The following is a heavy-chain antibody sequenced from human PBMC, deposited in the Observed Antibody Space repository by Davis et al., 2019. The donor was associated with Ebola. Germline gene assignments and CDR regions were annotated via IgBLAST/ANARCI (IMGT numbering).Heavy chain of an antibody. Sequence: PGGSLRLSCAASGFTFSSYAMSWVRQAPGKGLEWVSAISGSGGSTYYADSVKGRFIISRDNSKNMLNLQLNSLRVEDTAVYYCAKDYSSSAGWQQDVRGQGTTVTVSS. D-gene: IGHD6-6*01. CDR3: AKDYSSSAGWQQDV. CDR1: GFTFSSYA. CDR2: ISGSGGST. V-gene: IGHV3-23*01. J-gene: IGHJ6*02.